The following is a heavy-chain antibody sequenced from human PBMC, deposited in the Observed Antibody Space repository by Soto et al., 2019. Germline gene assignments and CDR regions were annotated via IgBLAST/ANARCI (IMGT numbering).Heavy chain of an antibody. CDR2: IYHSGST. D-gene: IGHD3-10*01. V-gene: IGHV4-30-2*01. Sequence: QLQLQESGSGLVKPSQTLSLTCAVSGGSISSGGYSWSWIRQPPGKGLEWIGYIYHSGSTYYNPSLKSRVTISVDRSKNQFSLKLSSVTAADTAVYYCVRAEGYYGSGSYSFYYYGMDVWGQGTTVTVSS. J-gene: IGHJ6*02. CDR3: VRAEGYYGSGSYSFYYYGMDV. CDR1: GGSISSGGYS.